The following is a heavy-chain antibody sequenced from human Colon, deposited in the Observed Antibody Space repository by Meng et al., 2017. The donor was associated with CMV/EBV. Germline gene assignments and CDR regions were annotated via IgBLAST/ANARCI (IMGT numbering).Heavy chain of an antibody. Sequence: SCAATGFNFSSHWINWVRQAPGKGLVWILRINPDGSITNYADSVKGRFTISRDNAKNTVYLQMNSLRADDTAMYYCTTNRQVGAVDYWGQGTLVTVSS. CDR3: TTNRQVGAVDY. D-gene: IGHD1-26*01. CDR2: INPDGSIT. CDR1: GFNFSSHW. V-gene: IGHV3-74*01. J-gene: IGHJ4*02.